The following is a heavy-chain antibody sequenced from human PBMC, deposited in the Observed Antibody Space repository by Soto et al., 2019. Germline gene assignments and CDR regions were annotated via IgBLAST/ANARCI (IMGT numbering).Heavy chain of an antibody. CDR2: IYYSGST. CDR1: GGSISSGGYY. Sequence: SETLSLTCTVSGGSISSGGYYWSWIRQHPGKGLEWIGYIYYSGSTNYNPSLKSRVTISVDTSKNQFSLKLSSVTAADTAVYYCASVGFDCSSTSCYGDYYYYYMDVWGKGTTVTVSS. V-gene: IGHV4-61*08. D-gene: IGHD2-2*01. CDR3: ASVGFDCSSTSCYGDYYYYYMDV. J-gene: IGHJ6*03.